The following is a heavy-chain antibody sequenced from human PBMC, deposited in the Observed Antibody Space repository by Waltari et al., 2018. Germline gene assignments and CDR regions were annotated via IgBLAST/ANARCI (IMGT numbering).Heavy chain of an antibody. J-gene: IGHJ4*02. D-gene: IGHD3-10*01. CDR1: GFTFSNYW. V-gene: IGHV3-7*01. Sequence: EVQLVESGGGLVQPGGSLRLSCEASGFTFSNYWMTWVRQAPGKGLEVGAKIKQGGSEKYYMDSVKGRFTISRDNAKKALYVQMHSLRAEDTAVYYCGRDRDTMVRGVISHWGQGTLVTVSS. CDR2: IKQGGSEK. CDR3: GRDRDTMVRGVISH.